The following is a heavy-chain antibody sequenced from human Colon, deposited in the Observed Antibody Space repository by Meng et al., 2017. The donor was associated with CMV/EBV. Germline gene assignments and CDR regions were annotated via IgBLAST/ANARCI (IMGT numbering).Heavy chain of an antibody. V-gene: IGHV5-51*01. CDR3: ARRQYSSGDYWDFGL. CDR2: IYPADSDT. D-gene: IGHD3-22*01. Sequence: SGYSFTNYWIGWVRQMPGKGLEWMGNIYPADSDTRYSPSFQGQVTFSADKSINTAYLQWNNLKASDTAIYYCARRQYSSGDYWDFGLWGRGTLVTVSS. CDR1: GYSFTNYW. J-gene: IGHJ2*01.